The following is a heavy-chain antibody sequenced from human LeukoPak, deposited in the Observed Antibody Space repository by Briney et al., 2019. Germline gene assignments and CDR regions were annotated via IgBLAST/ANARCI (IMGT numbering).Heavy chain of an antibody. D-gene: IGHD5-12*01. CDR3: ARELLGGYPMGY. CDR1: GYTFTSYG. V-gene: IGHV1-18*01. J-gene: IGHJ4*02. CDR2: ISAYNGNT. Sequence: VASLNVSCKASGYTFTSYGIRWVRQDPGQGLEWVGWISAYNGNTNYAQKLQGRVTMTTDTSTSTAYMELRSLRSDDTAVYYCARELLGGYPMGYWGQGTLVTVSS.